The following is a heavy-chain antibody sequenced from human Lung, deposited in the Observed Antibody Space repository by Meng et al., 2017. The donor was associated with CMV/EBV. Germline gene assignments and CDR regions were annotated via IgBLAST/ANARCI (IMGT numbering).Heavy chain of an antibody. CDR2: IFRSGTTK. CDR1: GLTFSSYE. J-gene: IGHJ4*02. CDR3: GTFDY. V-gene: IGHV3-48*03. Sequence: GGSLGLSCKASGLTFSSYEMIWVRQAPGRGLEWVSYIFRSGTTKSYADAVKGRFTISRDNAKNSLYLQMNSLRAEDTAVYYCGTFDYWGRGTSVTVSS.